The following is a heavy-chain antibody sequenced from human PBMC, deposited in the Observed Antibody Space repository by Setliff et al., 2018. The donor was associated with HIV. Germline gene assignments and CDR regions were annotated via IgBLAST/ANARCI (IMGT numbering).Heavy chain of an antibody. CDR3: ARGGRFSAPGRDIWYYYYYMDV. J-gene: IGHJ6*03. Sequence: ASVKVSCKASGYTFTIYYMHWARQAPGQGLEWIGIINPNSGSTSYAQNFQGRVTMTRDTSTSTVYMELSGLRSEDTAVYYCARGGRFSAPGRDIWYYYYYMDVWGKGTTVTISS. CDR1: GYTFTIYY. V-gene: IGHV1-46*01. D-gene: IGHD3-9*01. CDR2: INPNSGST.